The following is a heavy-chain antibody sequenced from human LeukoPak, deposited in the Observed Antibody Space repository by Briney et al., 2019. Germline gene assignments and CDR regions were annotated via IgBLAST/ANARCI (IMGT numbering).Heavy chain of an antibody. J-gene: IGHJ4*02. Sequence: ASVKVSCKASGYTFTGYYMHWVRQAPGQGLEWMGWINPNSGGTNYAQKFQGRVTMTRDTSISTAYMELSRLRSDDTAVYYCASGPVIQIIATFRDYWGQGTLVTVSS. CDR1: GYTFTGYY. D-gene: IGHD5-24*01. CDR3: ASGPVIQIIATFRDY. CDR2: INPNSGGT. V-gene: IGHV1-2*02.